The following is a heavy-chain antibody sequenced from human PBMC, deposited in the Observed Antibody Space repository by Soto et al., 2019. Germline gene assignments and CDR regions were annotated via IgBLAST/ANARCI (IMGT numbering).Heavy chain of an antibody. D-gene: IGHD1-20*01. Sequence: SETLSLTCTVSGGSISSHNYYWDWIRQPPGKGLEWIGSIDSSGTTYYSPSLQSRITISVDTSKNQFSLKLSSVTAADTAVYFCATLTGTDWGQGTLVTVSS. CDR3: ATLTGTD. CDR1: GGSISSHNYY. CDR2: IDSSGTT. J-gene: IGHJ4*02. V-gene: IGHV4-39*01.